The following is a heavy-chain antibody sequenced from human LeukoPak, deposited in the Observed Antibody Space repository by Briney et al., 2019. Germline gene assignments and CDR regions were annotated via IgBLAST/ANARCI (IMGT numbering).Heavy chain of an antibody. J-gene: IGHJ6*03. V-gene: IGHV4-59*01. Sequence: SETLSLTCTVSGGSISSYYWSWIRQPPGKGLEWIGYISYSGSTNSHPSLKSRVTISVDMSKPQFYLELSSVTAADTAVYYCARARYREINYGYAGGFYYMDVWGKGTTVTVSS. CDR1: GGSISSYY. D-gene: IGHD5-12*01. CDR2: ISYSGST. CDR3: ARARYREINYGYAGGFYYMDV.